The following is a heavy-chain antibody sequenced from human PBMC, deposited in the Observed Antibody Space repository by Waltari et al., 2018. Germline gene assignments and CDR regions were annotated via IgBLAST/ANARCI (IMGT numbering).Heavy chain of an antibody. CDR3: ARGMYYYDSSGYGY. D-gene: IGHD3-22*01. CDR2: INHSGST. V-gene: IGHV4-34*01. CDR1: GGSFRGYY. Sequence: QVQLQQWGAGLLTPSETLSLTCAVYGGSFRGYYWSWIRQPPGKGLEWIGEINHSGSTNYNPSLKSRVTISVDTSKNQFSLKLSSVTAADTAVYYCARGMYYYDSSGYGYWGQGTLVTVSS. J-gene: IGHJ4*02.